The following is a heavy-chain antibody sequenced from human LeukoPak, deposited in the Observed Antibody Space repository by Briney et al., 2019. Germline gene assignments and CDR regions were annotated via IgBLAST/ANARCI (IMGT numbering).Heavy chain of an antibody. J-gene: IGHJ4*02. CDR1: GGSISSYY. CDR3: ARSGGYSSPQNY. D-gene: IGHD6-19*01. CDR2: IYYSGTT. Sequence: MPSETLSLTCTVSGGSISSYYWSWIRQPPGKGLEWIGYIYYSGTTNYNPSLKSRVTISVDTSKSQFSLKLNSVTAADTAVYYCARSGGYSSPQNYWGQGTLVTVSS. V-gene: IGHV4-59*01.